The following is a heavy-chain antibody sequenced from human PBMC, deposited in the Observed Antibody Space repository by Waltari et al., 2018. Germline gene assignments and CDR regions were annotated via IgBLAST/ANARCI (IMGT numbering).Heavy chain of an antibody. CDR3: ARGGRPADY. V-gene: IGHV4-34*01. J-gene: IGHJ4*02. CDR2: IKHSGST. Sequence: QVQLQQWGAGLLKPSETLSLTRAVYGGSFSGYYWSWIRQPPGKGLEWIGEIKHSGSTNYNPSRKSRVTISVDTSKNQFTLKLSSVTAADTAVYYCARGGRPADYWGQGTLVTVSS. CDR1: GGSFSGYY. D-gene: IGHD2-2*01.